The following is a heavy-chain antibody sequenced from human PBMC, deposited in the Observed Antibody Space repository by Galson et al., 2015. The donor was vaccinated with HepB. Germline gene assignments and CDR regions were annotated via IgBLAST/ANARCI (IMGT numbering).Heavy chain of an antibody. V-gene: IGHV3-7*03. CDR1: GFTFSSYW. CDR3: ARDLGYSSGWFDY. D-gene: IGHD6-19*01. J-gene: IGHJ4*02. Sequence: SLRLSCAASGFTFSSYWMSWVRQAPGKGLEWVANIKQDGSEKYYVDSVKGRFTISRDNAKGSLYLQMNSLRAEDTAVYFCARDLGYSSGWFDYWGQGTLVTVSS. CDR2: IKQDGSEK.